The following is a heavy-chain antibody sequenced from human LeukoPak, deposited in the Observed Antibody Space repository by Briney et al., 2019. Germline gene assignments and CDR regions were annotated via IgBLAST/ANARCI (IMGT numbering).Heavy chain of an antibody. J-gene: IGHJ4*02. CDR2: IYSGGST. V-gene: IGHV3-53*01. D-gene: IGHD6-13*01. CDR3: AGGSSWQTFDY. CDR1: GFTVSSNY. Sequence: TGGSLRLSCAASGFTVSSNYMSWVRQAPGKGLEWVSVIYSGGSTYYADSVKGRFTISRDNSKNTLYLQMNSLRAEDTAVYYCAGGSSWQTFDYWGQGTLVTVSS.